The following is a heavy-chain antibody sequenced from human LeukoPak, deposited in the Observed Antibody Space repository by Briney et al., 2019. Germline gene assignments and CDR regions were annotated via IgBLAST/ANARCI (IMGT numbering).Heavy chain of an antibody. J-gene: IGHJ6*03. CDR1: GGSFSSYY. CDR2: LDYSGST. Sequence: PSETLSLTCTVSGGSFSSYYWNWIRQPPGKGLEWIGYLDYSGSTNYNPSLKSRVTISLDTSKSQFSLKLNSVTAADTAVYYCARAESLRYFDWYYYYYMDVWGKGTTVTISS. D-gene: IGHD3-9*01. CDR3: ARAESLRYFDWYYYYYMDV. V-gene: IGHV4-59*01.